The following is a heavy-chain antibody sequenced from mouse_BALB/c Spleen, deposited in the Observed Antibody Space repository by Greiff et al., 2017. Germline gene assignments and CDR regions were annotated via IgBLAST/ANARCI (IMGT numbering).Heavy chain of an antibody. CDR2: IRNKANGYTT. V-gene: IGHV7-3*02. D-gene: IGHD4-1*01. Sequence: DVKLVESGGGLVQPGGSLRLSCATSGFTFTDYYMSWVRQPPGKALEWLGFIRNKANGYTTEYSASVKGRFTISRDNSQSILYLQMNTLRAEDSATYYCARDILGLFDYWGQGTTLTVSS. CDR1: GFTFTDYY. J-gene: IGHJ2*01. CDR3: ARDILGLFDY.